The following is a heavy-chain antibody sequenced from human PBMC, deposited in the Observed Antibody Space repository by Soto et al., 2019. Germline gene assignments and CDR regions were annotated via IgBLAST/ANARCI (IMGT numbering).Heavy chain of an antibody. CDR3: ARAPVAYNWFDS. D-gene: IGHD2-15*01. Sequence: GGSLRLSCAASGFTFTTHWMHWVRQAPGKGLVWVSRINTDGSSTSYADSVKGRLTISRDNAKDTVYLQMNGLRAEDTAMYYCARAPVAYNWFDSCGQGILVTVSS. CDR2: INTDGSST. J-gene: IGHJ5*01. V-gene: IGHV3-74*01. CDR1: GFTFTTHW.